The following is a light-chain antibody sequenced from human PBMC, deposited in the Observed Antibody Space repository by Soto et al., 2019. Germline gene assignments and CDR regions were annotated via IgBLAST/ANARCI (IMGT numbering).Light chain of an antibody. J-gene: IGKJ1*01. Sequence: VGDRVTITCRASQSISRWLAWFQQKPGKAXKLXXSDASNLESGVPSRFSGSGFGTEFALTISSLQADDVATYHCQQYHSYSWTFGQGTKVDIK. CDR2: DAS. V-gene: IGKV1-5*01. CDR1: QSISRW. CDR3: QQYHSYSWT.